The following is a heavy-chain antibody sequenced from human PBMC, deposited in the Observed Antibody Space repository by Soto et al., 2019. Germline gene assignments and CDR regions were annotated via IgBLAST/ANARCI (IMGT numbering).Heavy chain of an antibody. CDR3: YYYGMDV. J-gene: IGHJ6*02. Sequence: TLSLTCTVSGASINSGGYSWTWIRQPPGEGLEWIGYFSHTGGTYYNPSLKSRVIISIDGSKNHLSLKLKSVTAADTAVYYYYYYGMDVWGQGTTVTVSS. V-gene: IGHV4-30-2*01. CDR2: FSHTGGT. CDR1: GASINSGGYS.